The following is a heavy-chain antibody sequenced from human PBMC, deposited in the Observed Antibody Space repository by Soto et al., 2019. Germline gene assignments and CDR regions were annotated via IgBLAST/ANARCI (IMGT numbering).Heavy chain of an antibody. CDR2: NDYSGIT. Sequence: QVQLQESGPGLVKPSQTLSLTCTVSGGSISSGGYYWTRIRQHPGKVLEWIGYNDYSGITYYNPSLKSRVTISLDTSKNQFSLKMSSVTAADTAVSYCARGSSIARVYSGREVWGQGTTVTVSS. CDR3: ARGSSIARVYSGREV. D-gene: IGHD6-6*01. J-gene: IGHJ6*02. CDR1: GGSISSGGYY. V-gene: IGHV4-31*03.